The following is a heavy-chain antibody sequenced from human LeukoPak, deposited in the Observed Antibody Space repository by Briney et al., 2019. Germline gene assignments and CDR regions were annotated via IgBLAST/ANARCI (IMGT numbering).Heavy chain of an antibody. Sequence: ASVKVSCKASGGTFSSYAISWVRQAPGQGLEWMGGIIPIFGTADYAQKFQGRVTITADESTSTAYMELSSLRSEDTAVYYCWGGGWKKPFDYWGQGTLVTVSS. D-gene: IGHD2-21*01. V-gene: IGHV1-69*13. CDR2: IIPIFGTA. J-gene: IGHJ4*02. CDR3: WGGGWKKPFDY. CDR1: GGTFSSYA.